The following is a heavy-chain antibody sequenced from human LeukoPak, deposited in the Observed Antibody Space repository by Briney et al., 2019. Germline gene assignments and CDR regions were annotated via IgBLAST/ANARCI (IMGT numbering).Heavy chain of an antibody. CDR3: ASDYGSGSYRFDY. CDR2: IYNSGST. J-gene: IGHJ4*02. CDR1: GGPISSYS. Sequence: TLSLTCTVSGGPISSYSWSWIRQSXGKGLEWIGYIYNSGSTIYNPSLKSRVTISIDMSKKQFSLKLSSVTAADTAVYYCASDYGSGSYRFDYWGQGTLVTVSS. D-gene: IGHD3-10*01. V-gene: IGHV4-59*01.